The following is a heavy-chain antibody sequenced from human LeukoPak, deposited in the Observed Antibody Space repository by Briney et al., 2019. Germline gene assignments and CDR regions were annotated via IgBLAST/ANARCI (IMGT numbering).Heavy chain of an antibody. CDR1: GFTFSSYA. Sequence: QPGGSLRLSCAASGFTFSSYAMSWVRQAPGKGLEWVSAISGSGGSTYYADSVKGRLTISRDNSKNTLYLQMNSLRAEDTAVYYCANSRSGWYDGYVDYWGQGTLVTVSS. V-gene: IGHV3-23*01. D-gene: IGHD6-19*01. J-gene: IGHJ4*02. CDR2: ISGSGGST. CDR3: ANSRSGWYDGYVDY.